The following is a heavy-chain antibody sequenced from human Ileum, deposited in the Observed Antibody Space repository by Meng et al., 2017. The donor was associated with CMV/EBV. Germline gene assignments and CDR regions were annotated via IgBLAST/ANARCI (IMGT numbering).Heavy chain of an antibody. V-gene: IGHV3-23*01. CDR2: INGSDGST. J-gene: IGHJ6*02. CDR3: AKDRSSTWYRGLDV. D-gene: IGHD6-13*01. Sequence: GGSLRLSCAASGFTFSNYAMNWVRQAPGKGLEWVSTINGSDGSTSYAHSVKGRFTISRDNSKNTLYLQMSSLRAEDMAVYYCAKDRSSTWYRGLDVWGQGTTVTVSS. CDR1: GFTFSNYA.